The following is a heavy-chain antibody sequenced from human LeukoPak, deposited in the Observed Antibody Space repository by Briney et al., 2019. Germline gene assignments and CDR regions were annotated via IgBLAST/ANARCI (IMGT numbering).Heavy chain of an antibody. Sequence: SETLSLTCTVSGYSINSAYYWGWIRQPPGKGLEWIGTFYHSGSTYYNPSLKSRVTISVDTSKNQFSLKLSSVTAADTAVYYCAREYSSSDFDYWGQGTLVTVSS. D-gene: IGHD6-6*01. CDR1: GYSINSAYY. CDR3: AREYSSSDFDY. V-gene: IGHV4-38-2*02. CDR2: FYHSGST. J-gene: IGHJ4*02.